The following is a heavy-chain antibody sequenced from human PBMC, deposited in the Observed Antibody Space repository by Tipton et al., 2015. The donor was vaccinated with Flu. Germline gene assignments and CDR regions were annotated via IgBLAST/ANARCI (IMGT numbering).Heavy chain of an antibody. CDR1: GGSFSGYY. Sequence: LRLSCAVYGGSFSGYYWSWIRQPPGKGLEWIGEINHSGSTNYNPSLKSRVTISVDTSKNQFSLKLSSVTAADTAVYYCAREGAAAGYYYYGMDVWGQGTTVTVSS. D-gene: IGHD6-13*01. V-gene: IGHV4-34*01. CDR2: INHSGST. J-gene: IGHJ6*02. CDR3: AREGAAAGYYYYGMDV.